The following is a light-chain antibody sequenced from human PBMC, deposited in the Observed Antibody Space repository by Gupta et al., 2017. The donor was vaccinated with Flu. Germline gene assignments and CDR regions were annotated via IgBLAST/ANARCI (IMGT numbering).Light chain of an antibody. Sequence: PATLSVSPGEGATLSCRASLGISGNLAWFQQMPGQAPRLLIYGVSTRAAGIPARFSGSGSGTDFTLTISSLQSEDFEVYYCQQDNNWPLTFGGGTKVEIK. J-gene: IGKJ4*01. CDR3: QQDNNWPLT. V-gene: IGKV3-15*01. CDR1: LGISGN. CDR2: GVS.